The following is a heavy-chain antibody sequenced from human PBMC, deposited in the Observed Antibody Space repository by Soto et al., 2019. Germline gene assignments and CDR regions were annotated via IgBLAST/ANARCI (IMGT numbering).Heavy chain of an antibody. CDR1: GYTFTTYY. J-gene: IGHJ1*01. Sequence: ASVKVSCKASGYTFTTYYMHWVRQAPGRGLEWMGIISPDGGRTSYAQKFQGRVTMTRDTSTSTVYMELSSLRSEDTAVYYCARESVPPYDSSGYYRAEYFQHWGQGTLVTVSS. CDR2: ISPDGGRT. V-gene: IGHV1-46*01. D-gene: IGHD3-22*01. CDR3: ARESVPPYDSSGYYRAEYFQH.